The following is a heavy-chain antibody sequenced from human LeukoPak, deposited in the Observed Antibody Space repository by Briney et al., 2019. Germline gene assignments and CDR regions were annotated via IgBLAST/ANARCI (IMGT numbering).Heavy chain of an antibody. V-gene: IGHV4-39*01. J-gene: IGHJ5*02. CDR1: GGSISSTSYF. D-gene: IGHD5-12*01. CDR2: IYHSGGT. Sequence: SETLSLTCTVSGGSISSTSYFWGWVRQPPGKRLEWIGTIYHSGGTYYSPSLKSRVTISVDTSKNQFSLKLSSVTAADTAMYYCARLPRGGNWFDPWGQGTLVTVSS. CDR3: ARLPRGGNWFDP.